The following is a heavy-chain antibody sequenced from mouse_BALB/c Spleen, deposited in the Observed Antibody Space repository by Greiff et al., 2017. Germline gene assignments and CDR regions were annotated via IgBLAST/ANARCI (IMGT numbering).Heavy chain of an antibody. CDR1: GFTFSSYA. CDR2: ISSGGST. CDR3: ARVYGSSQFAY. D-gene: IGHD1-1*01. J-gene: IGHJ3*01. Sequence: EVKLVESGGGLVKPGGSLKLSCAASGFTFSSYAMSWVRQTPEKRLEWVASISSGGSTYYPDSVKGRFTISRDNARNILYLQMSSLRSEDTAMYYCARVYGSSQFAYWGQGTLVTVSA. V-gene: IGHV5-6-5*01.